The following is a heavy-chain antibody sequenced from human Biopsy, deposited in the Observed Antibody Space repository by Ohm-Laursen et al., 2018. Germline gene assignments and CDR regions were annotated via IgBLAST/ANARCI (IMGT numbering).Heavy chain of an antibody. J-gene: IGHJ6*02. D-gene: IGHD3-10*01. CDR2: AYPSGTT. CDR1: GASMTDYF. Sequence: SETLSLTWSVSGASMTDYFWSWIWQPAGKGLEWIGRAYPSGTTYYNPSLKGRVTISIGASKNQLSLKVTSVTAADTAVFYCAGSRGHYFNGLDVWGQGTTVIVSS. CDR3: AGSRGHYFNGLDV. V-gene: IGHV4-4*07.